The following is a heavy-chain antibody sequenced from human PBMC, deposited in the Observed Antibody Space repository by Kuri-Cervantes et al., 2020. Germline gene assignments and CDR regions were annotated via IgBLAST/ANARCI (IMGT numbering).Heavy chain of an antibody. CDR1: GFNVSNSY. D-gene: IGHD2-15*01. CDR3: ARLVGYCSGGSCLPFDY. CDR2: LYSSGDT. V-gene: IGHV3-53*01. Sequence: GESLKISCAASGFNVSNSYMSWVRQAPGKGLEWVSVLYSSGDTRYTDSVNGRFTVSRDTSKNTLYLQMNSLRAGDTAVYYCARLVGYCSGGSCLPFDYWGQGTLVTVSS. J-gene: IGHJ4*02.